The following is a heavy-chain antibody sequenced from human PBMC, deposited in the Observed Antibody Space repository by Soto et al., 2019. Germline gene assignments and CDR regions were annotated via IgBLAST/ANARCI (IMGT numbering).Heavy chain of an antibody. CDR3: AKHIVATIGFDY. V-gene: IGHV3-23*01. D-gene: IGHD5-12*01. J-gene: IGHJ4*02. Sequence: PGGSLRLSCAASGFTFTSYAMSWVRQAPGKGLEWVSTISGSAVSTYYADSVKGRFTISRDNSKNTVYLQMNSLRAEDTALYYCAKHIVATIGFDYWGQGTLVTVSS. CDR2: ISGSAVST. CDR1: GFTFTSYA.